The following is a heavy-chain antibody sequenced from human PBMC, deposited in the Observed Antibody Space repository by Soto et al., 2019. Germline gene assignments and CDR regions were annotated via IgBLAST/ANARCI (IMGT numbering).Heavy chain of an antibody. Sequence: QVQLQQWGAGLLKPSETLSLTCAVYGGSFSGYYWSWIRQPPGKGLEWLGEINHSGSTNYNPSLKSRVTISVDTSKNQFSLKLSSVTAADTAVYYCAREYYDFWSGYYTPHYYYYMDVWGKGTTVTVSS. CDR1: GGSFSGYY. CDR2: INHSGST. J-gene: IGHJ6*03. CDR3: AREYYDFWSGYYTPHYYYYMDV. D-gene: IGHD3-3*01. V-gene: IGHV4-34*01.